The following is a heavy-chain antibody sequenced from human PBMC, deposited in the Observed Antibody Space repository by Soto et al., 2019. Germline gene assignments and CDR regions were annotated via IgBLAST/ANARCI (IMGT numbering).Heavy chain of an antibody. CDR2: IKSDGSST. V-gene: IGHV3-74*01. Sequence: PGGSLILSCAASGFSFFSHWMHWVRQAPGKGLVWVSRIKSDGSSTSYADSVKGRFTISRDNAKNTLYLQMNSLRAEDTAIYYCARDSNSFFDYWGQGT. CDR1: GFSFFSHW. J-gene: IGHJ4*02. CDR3: ARDSNSFFDY. D-gene: IGHD4-4*01.